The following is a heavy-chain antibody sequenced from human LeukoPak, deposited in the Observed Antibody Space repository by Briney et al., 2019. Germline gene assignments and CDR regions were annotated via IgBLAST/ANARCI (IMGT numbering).Heavy chain of an antibody. CDR1: GFTFSIYV. V-gene: IGHV3-23*01. CDR2: ITAPGAGT. D-gene: IGHD4-17*01. J-gene: IGHJ4*02. Sequence: PGGSLRLSCVASGFTFSIYVTSWVRQAPGKGLEWVSSITAPGAGTYYADSVKGRFTISRDNSKNTLYLQMTSLSADDTALYYCAKDGSGSRYGDYDYWGQGTLVTVSS. CDR3: AKDGSGSRYGDYDY.